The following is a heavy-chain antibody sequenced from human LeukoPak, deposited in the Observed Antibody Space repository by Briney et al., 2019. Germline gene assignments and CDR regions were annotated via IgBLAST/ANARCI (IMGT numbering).Heavy chain of an antibody. D-gene: IGHD3-10*01. CDR3: ARGLDYGSGSYYNSNWFDP. CDR2: IYHSGST. CDR1: GGSISSGGYS. Sequence: SETLSLTCAVSGGSISSGGYSWSWIRQPPGNGLEWIGYIYHSGSTYYNPSLKSRVTISVDRSKNQFSLKLSSVTAADTAAYYSARGLDYGSGSYYNSNWFDPWGQGTLVTVSS. J-gene: IGHJ5*02. V-gene: IGHV4-30-2*01.